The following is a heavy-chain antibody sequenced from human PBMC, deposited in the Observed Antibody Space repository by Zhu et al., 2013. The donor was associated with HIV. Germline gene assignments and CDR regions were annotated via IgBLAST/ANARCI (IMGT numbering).Heavy chain of an antibody. CDR2: IYYSGST. CDR3: ARWGKKSSAFDY. V-gene: IGHV4-59*01. CDR1: GGSISSYY. J-gene: IGHJ4*02. Sequence: QVQLQESGPGLVKPSETLSLTCTVSGGSISSYYWSWIRQPPGKGLEWIGYIYYSGSTNYNPSLKSRVTISVDTSKNQFSLKLSSVTAADTAVYYCARWGKKSSAFDYWGQGTLVTVS. D-gene: IGHD3-16*01.